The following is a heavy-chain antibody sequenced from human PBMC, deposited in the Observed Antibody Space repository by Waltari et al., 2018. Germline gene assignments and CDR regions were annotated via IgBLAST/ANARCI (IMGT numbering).Heavy chain of an antibody. J-gene: IGHJ4*02. Sequence: EVQLVQSGAEVKKPGESLKISCQASGYTFTLHWIGWVRQTPGKGLSWMGIIRPGDSDLRYRPSCQGQVSIAADKSMKPAYLQWSSLKASDSGMYSCARRNSSGAYGHSHPFDLWGQGTRVTVSS. CDR3: ARRNSSGAYGHSHPFDL. V-gene: IGHV5-51*03. CDR1: GYTFTLHW. D-gene: IGHD3-22*01. CDR2: IRPGDSDL.